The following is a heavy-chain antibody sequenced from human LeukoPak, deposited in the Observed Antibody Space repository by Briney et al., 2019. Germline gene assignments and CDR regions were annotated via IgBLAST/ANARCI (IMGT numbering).Heavy chain of an antibody. Sequence: PSETLSLTCAVYGGSFSGYYWSWIRQPPGKGLEWIGEINHSGSTNYNPSLKSRVTISVDTSKNQFSLKLSSVTAADTAVYYCAGSSRLAYCGGDCYSWGQGTLVTVSS. J-gene: IGHJ5*02. CDR1: GGSFSGYY. D-gene: IGHD2-21*02. CDR3: AGSSRLAYCGGDCYS. CDR2: INHSGST. V-gene: IGHV4-34*01.